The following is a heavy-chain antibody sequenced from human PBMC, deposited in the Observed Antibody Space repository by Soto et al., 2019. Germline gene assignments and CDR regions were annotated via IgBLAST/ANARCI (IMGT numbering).Heavy chain of an antibody. CDR1: GFTVSSNY. D-gene: IGHD3-22*01. Sequence: PGGSLRLSCAASGFTVSSNYMSWVRQAPGKGLEWVSVIYSGGSTYYADSVKGRFTISRDNSKNTLYLQMNSLRAEDTAVYYCARESNYYDSSGYPNPYYYYGMDVWGQGTTVTVSS. CDR3: ARESNYYDSSGYPNPYYYYGMDV. J-gene: IGHJ6*02. CDR2: IYSGGST. V-gene: IGHV3-66*01.